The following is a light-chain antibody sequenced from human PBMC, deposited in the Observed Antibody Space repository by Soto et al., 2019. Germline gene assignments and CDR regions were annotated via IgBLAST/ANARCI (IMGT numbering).Light chain of an antibody. Sequence: QSVLTQPPSVSAAPGQKVTISCSGSSSNIGNHYVSWYQQLPGTAPKLLIYDNNKRPSGIPDRFSASKSGTSATLGITGLQTEDEADYYCGTWDSSLSAEVFGGGTQLTVL. CDR2: DNN. J-gene: IGLJ2*01. CDR1: SSNIGNHY. CDR3: GTWDSSLSAEV. V-gene: IGLV1-51*01.